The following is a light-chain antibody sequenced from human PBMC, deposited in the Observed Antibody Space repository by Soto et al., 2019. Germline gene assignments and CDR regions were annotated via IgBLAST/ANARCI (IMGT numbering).Light chain of an antibody. CDR1: SSDVGGYKH. CDR2: DVN. J-gene: IGLJ2*01. V-gene: IGLV2-14*03. Sequence: QSVLTQPASVSGSPGQSITISCTGTSSDVGGYKHVSWYQQHPGKAPKLLIYDVNNRPSGVSNRFSGSKSGNTDYLTITGLQAEDEDDYYCSSYASSSTLLFGGGTKLTVL. CDR3: SSYASSSTLL.